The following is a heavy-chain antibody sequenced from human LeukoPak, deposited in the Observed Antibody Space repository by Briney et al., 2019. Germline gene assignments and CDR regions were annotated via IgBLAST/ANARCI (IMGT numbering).Heavy chain of an antibody. CDR1: GYTFTGYY. D-gene: IGHD3-10*01. Sequence: GASVKVSCKASGYTFTGYYMHWVRQAPGQGLEWMGGIIPIFGTANYAQKFQGRVTITADESTSTAYMELSSLRSEDTAVYYCARSYGSGSYLQDWGQGTLVTVSS. CDR3: ARSYGSGSYLQD. V-gene: IGHV1-69*13. CDR2: IIPIFGTA. J-gene: IGHJ4*02.